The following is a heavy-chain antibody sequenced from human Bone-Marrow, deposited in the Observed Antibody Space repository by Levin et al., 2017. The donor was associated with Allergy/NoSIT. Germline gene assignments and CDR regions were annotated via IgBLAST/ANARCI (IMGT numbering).Heavy chain of an antibody. CDR3: ARDQGRAGSTWFDP. CDR1: GFSLTTSGMR. CDR2: IDWDDDK. J-gene: IGHJ5*02. V-gene: IGHV2-70*04. Sequence: SGPTLVKPTQTLTLTCTFSGFSLTTSGMRVSWIRQPPGKALEWLARIDWDDDKFYSTSLKTRLTVSKGTSKNQVVLTMTNRDAVDTATYYCARDQGRAGSTWFDPWGQGTLVTVSS. D-gene: IGHD1-1*01.